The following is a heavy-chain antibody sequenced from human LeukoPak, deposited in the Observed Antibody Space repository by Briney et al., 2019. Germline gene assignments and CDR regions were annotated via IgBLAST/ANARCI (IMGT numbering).Heavy chain of an antibody. CDR3: AKGIQRSGAYFSEFSIDY. CDR2: ISGSGGST. V-gene: IGHV3-23*01. Sequence: GGSLRLSCAASGFTFSSYAMSWVRQAPGKGLEWVSAISGSGGSTYYADSVKGRFTISRDNSKNTLSLQVNSLRAEDTAVYYCAKGIQRSGAYFSEFSIDYWGQGTLVTVSS. D-gene: IGHD1-26*01. J-gene: IGHJ4*02. CDR1: GFTFSSYA.